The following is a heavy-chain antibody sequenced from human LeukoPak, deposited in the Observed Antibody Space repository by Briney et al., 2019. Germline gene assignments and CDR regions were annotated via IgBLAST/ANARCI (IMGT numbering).Heavy chain of an antibody. Sequence: SETLSLTCAVYGGSFSGYYWSWIRQPPGKGLEWIGEINHSGSTNYNPSLKSRVTISVDTSKNQFSLKLSSVTAADTAVYYCARGGYSYGSVYWGQGTLVTVSS. V-gene: IGHV4-34*01. CDR3: ARGGYSYGSVY. CDR2: INHSGST. D-gene: IGHD5-18*01. CDR1: GGSFSGYY. J-gene: IGHJ4*02.